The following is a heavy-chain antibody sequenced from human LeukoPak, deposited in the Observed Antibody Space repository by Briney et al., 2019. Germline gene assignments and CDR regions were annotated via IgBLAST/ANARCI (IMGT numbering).Heavy chain of an antibody. V-gene: IGHV3-30*04. J-gene: IGHJ4*02. CDR2: ISYDGSNK. CDR1: GFTFSSYA. CDR3: ARVVGSSGWYDY. Sequence: PGGSLRLSCAASGFTFSSYAMSWVRQAPGKGLEWVAVISYDGSNKYYADSVKGRFTISRDNSKNTLYLQMNSLRAEDTAVYYCARVVGSSGWYDYWGQGTLVTVSS. D-gene: IGHD6-19*01.